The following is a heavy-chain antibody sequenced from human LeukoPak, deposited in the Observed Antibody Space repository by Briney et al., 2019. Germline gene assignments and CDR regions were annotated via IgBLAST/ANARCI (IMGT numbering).Heavy chain of an antibody. CDR2: IYYSGST. CDR1: GGSISSYY. Sequence: SETLSLTCTVSGGSISSYYWSWIRQPPGKGLEWIEYIYYSGSTNYNPSLKSRVTISVDTSKNQFSLKLSSVTAADTAVYYCARDSGVGARYFDYWGQGTLVTVSS. CDR3: ARDSGVGARYFDY. V-gene: IGHV4-59*08. J-gene: IGHJ4*02. D-gene: IGHD1-26*01.